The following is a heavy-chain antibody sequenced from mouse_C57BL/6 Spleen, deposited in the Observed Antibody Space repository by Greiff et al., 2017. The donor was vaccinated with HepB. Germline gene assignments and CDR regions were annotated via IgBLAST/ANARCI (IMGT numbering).Heavy chain of an antibody. V-gene: IGHV5-6*01. D-gene: IGHD1-1*01. Sequence: EVNVVESGGDLVKPGGSLKLSCAASGFTFSSYGMSWVRQTPDKRLEWVATISSGGSYTYYPDSVKGRFTISRDNAKNTLYLQMSSLKSEDTAMYYCARTPDYGSTLYFDYWGQGTTLTVSS. J-gene: IGHJ2*01. CDR1: GFTFSSYG. CDR3: ARTPDYGSTLYFDY. CDR2: ISSGGSYT.